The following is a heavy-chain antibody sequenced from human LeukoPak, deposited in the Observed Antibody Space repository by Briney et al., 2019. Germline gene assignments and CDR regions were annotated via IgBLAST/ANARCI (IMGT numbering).Heavy chain of an antibody. CDR1: GFSLSGHW. J-gene: IGHJ4*02. D-gene: IGHD1-26*01. CDR3: AYRNNFEY. V-gene: IGHV3-7*05. CDR2: IKAGGSEK. Sequence: GGSLRLSCATSGFSLSGHWMNWVRQPPGKGLEWVANIKAGGSEKYYVDSVKGRFTISRDDAKRTVDLRMDNLRTEDTAVYYCAYRNNFEYWGQGTLVTVSS.